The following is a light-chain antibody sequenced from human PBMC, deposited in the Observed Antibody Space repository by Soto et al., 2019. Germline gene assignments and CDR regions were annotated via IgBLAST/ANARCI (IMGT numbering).Light chain of an antibody. J-gene: IGLJ3*02. Sequence: QSALTQPPSASGSPGRSVTLSCTGTSSDVGGYDYVSWFQQHPGKAPKLIIYEVTKRPSGVPDRFSASKSGNTASLTVSGLQAEDEADYYCSSFVAGNNYWVFGGGTKVTVL. CDR2: EVT. CDR1: SSDVGGYDY. CDR3: SSFVAGNNYWV. V-gene: IGLV2-8*01.